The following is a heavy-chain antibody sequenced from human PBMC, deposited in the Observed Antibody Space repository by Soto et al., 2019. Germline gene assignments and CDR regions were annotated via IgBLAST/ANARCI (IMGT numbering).Heavy chain of an antibody. D-gene: IGHD6-19*01. Sequence: KVSCKASGYTFTSYAMHWARQSPGQRLEWMGWINAVNGNTEYSQKFQGRVTITRDTSASTAYMELSSLRSEDTAVYYYARAPIERQWLHRYDYWGQGTLVTVSS. J-gene: IGHJ4*02. CDR2: INAVNGNT. CDR1: GYTFTSYA. CDR3: ARAPIERQWLHRYDY. V-gene: IGHV1-3*01.